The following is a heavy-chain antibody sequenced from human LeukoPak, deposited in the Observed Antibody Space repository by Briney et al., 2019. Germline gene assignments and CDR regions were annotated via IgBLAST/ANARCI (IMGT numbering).Heavy chain of an antibody. CDR3: VSGGSYLTK. D-gene: IGHD3-10*01. V-gene: IGHV4-59*01. CDR2: IYFSGTT. J-gene: IGHJ4*02. Sequence: PSETLSLTCTVSGGSISSYWSWIRQSPGKGLEWIGYIYFSGTTNYNPSLKSQLTISIDRSRNQFSLKLSSVTAADTAIYYCVSGGSYLTKWGQGTLVTVSS. CDR1: GGSISSY.